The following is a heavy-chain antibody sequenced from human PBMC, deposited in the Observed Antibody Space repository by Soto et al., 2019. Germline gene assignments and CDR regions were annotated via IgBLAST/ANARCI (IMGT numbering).Heavy chain of an antibody. D-gene: IGHD5-18*01. CDR3: AKDPSGDTAMVGGYYYYGMDV. Sequence: GGSLRLSCAASGFTFSSYGMHWVRQAPGKGLEWVAVISYDGSNKYYADSVKGRFTISRDNSKNTLYLQMNSLRAEDTAVYYCAKDPSGDTAMVGGYYYYGMDVWGQGTTVTVSS. CDR1: GFTFSSYG. V-gene: IGHV3-30*18. J-gene: IGHJ6*02. CDR2: ISYDGSNK.